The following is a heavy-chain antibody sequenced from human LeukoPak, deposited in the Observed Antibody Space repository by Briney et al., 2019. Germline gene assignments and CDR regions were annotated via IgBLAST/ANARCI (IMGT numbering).Heavy chain of an antibody. V-gene: IGHV4-4*07. J-gene: IGHJ4*02. Sequence: SETLSLTCIVSGGSISSYHWSWIRQPAGKGLEWIGQIHTSGSTNYNPSLKSRVAMSVDTSKNQISLELSSVTAADTAVYYCAGRAQTTGWSFDYWGQGALVTVSS. CDR2: IHTSGST. D-gene: IGHD6-19*01. CDR3: AGRAQTTGWSFDY. CDR1: GGSISSYH.